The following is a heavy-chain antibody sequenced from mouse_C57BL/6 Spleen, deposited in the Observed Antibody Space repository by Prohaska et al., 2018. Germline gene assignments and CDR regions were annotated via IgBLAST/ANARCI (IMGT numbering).Heavy chain of an antibody. Sequence: EVKLEESGGGLVQPGGSMKLSCVASGFTFSNYWMNWVRQSPEKWLEWVAQIRLKSDNYATHYAESVKGRFTISRDDSKSSVYLQMNNLRAEDTGIYYCTGPSSSLGDWGQGTTLTVSS. V-gene: IGHV6-3*01. D-gene: IGHD1-1*01. CDR3: TGPSSSLGD. CDR2: IRLKSDNYAT. J-gene: IGHJ2*01. CDR1: GFTFSNYW.